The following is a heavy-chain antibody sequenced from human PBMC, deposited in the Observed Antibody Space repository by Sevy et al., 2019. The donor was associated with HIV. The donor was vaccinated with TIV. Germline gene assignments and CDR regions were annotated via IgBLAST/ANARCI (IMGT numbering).Heavy chain of an antibody. CDR2: IYPGDSDI. D-gene: IGHD3-22*01. CDR3: AGRVYDSSGYPQYYFDY. Sequence: GESLKISCKGSGYRSTSNWIAWVRQMPGKGLEWMGIIYPGDSDIRYSPSLQGQVTISVDKSISTVYLQWSSLEASDTAMYFCAGRVYDSSGYPQYYFDYWGQGTLVTVSS. J-gene: IGHJ4*02. CDR1: GYRSTSNW. V-gene: IGHV5-51*01.